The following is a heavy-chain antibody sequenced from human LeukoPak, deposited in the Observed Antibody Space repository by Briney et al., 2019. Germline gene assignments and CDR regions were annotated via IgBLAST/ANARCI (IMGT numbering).Heavy chain of an antibody. V-gene: IGHV1-18*01. CDR1: GYTFTSYG. D-gene: IGHD3-22*01. CDR2: ISAYNGNT. CDR3: ARLGDYDSSGYYPAFDY. Sequence: ASVKVSCKASGYTFTSYGISWVRQAPGQGLEWMGWISAYNGNTNYAQKLQGRVTMTTDTSTSTAYMELRSLRSDDTAVYYCARLGDYDSSGYYPAFDYWGQGTWSPSPQ. J-gene: IGHJ4*02.